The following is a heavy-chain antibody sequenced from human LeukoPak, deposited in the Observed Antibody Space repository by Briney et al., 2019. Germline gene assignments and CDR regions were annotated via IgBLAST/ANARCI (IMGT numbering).Heavy chain of an antibody. J-gene: IGHJ6*03. CDR3: ARHRTRPLYYYYYMDV. CDR1: GGSFSGYY. CDR2: INHSGST. V-gene: IGHV4-34*01. Sequence: SETLSLTCAVYGGSFSGYYWSWIRQPPGKGLEWIGEINHSGSTNYNPSLKSRVTISVDTSKNQFSLKLSSVTAADTAVYYCARHRTRPLYYYYYMDVWGKGTTVTVSS. D-gene: IGHD2-2*01.